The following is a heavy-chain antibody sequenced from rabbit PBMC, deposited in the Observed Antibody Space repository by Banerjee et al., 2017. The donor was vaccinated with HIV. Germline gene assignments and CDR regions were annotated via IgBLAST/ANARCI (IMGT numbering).Heavy chain of an antibody. Sequence: QEQLEESGGDLVTLGGSLKLSCKASGIDFSSYGISWVRQAPGKGLEWIACIYADSSGSTWYANWAKGRFTISKTSSTTVTLQMTSLTAADTATYFCARDLAGVIGWNFGLWGPGTLVTVS. CDR2: IYADSSGST. CDR1: GIDFSSYG. CDR3: ARDLAGVIGWNFGL. V-gene: IGHV1S45*01. D-gene: IGHD4-1*01. J-gene: IGHJ4*01.